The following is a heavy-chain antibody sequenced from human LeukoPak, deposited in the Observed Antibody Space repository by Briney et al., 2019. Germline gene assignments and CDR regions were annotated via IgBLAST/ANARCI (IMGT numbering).Heavy chain of an antibody. CDR1: GGSIRGYY. Sequence: PSETLSLTCTVSGGSIRGYYCNWLRQPPGKGLEWIGYIYYSGSTNYNPSLKSRVTISVDTSKNQFSLKLSSVTAADTAVYYCARDPSGGWPVTMRPYYGMDVWGQGTTVTVSS. CDR3: ARDPSGGWPVTMRPYYGMDV. V-gene: IGHV4-59*01. D-gene: IGHD3-22*01. J-gene: IGHJ6*02. CDR2: IYYSGST.